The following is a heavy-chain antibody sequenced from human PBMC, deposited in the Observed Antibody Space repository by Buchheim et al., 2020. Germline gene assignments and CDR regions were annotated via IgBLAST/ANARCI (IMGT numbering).Heavy chain of an antibody. D-gene: IGHD3-3*01. CDR2: IYTSGST. V-gene: IGHV4-61*02. J-gene: IGHJ5*02. Sequence: QVQLQESGPGLVKPSQTLSLTCTVSGGSISSGSYYWSWIRQPAGKGLEWIGCIYTSGSTNYNPSLKSRVTISVDTSKNQFSLKLSSVTAADTAVYYCAREGVLRFLEWPDLGRWFDPGGQGTL. CDR1: GGSISSGSYY. CDR3: AREGVLRFLEWPDLGRWFDP.